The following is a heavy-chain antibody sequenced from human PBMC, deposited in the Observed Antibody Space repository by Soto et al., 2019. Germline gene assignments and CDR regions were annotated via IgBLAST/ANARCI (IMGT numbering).Heavy chain of an antibody. J-gene: IGHJ4*02. CDR2: MYYSGST. V-gene: IGHV4-39*01. D-gene: IGHD3-10*01. CDR1: GGSISRRSYF. Sequence: PSETLSLTCTVSGGSISRRSYFWGWIRQPPGKGLEWIGSMYYSGSTYYNPSLKSRVTISVDTSKNQFSLKLSSVTASDTAVYYCVNGDYGSGRPTTLWGRGTLVTVSS. CDR3: VNGDYGSGRPTTL.